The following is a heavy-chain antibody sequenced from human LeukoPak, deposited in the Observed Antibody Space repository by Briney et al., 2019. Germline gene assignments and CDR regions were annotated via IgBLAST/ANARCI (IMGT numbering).Heavy chain of an antibody. Sequence: SETLSLTCTVYGGSFSGYYWSWIRQPPGKGLEWIGEINHSGSTNYNPSLNSRVTITVDTSKNQFSLKLSSGTAAATAGYCCARLLPSNYYGSGKAGFDPWCQGTLVTVSS. CDR3: ARLLPSNYYGSGKAGFDP. J-gene: IGHJ5*02. CDR2: INHSGST. CDR1: GGSFSGYY. D-gene: IGHD3-10*01. V-gene: IGHV4-34*01.